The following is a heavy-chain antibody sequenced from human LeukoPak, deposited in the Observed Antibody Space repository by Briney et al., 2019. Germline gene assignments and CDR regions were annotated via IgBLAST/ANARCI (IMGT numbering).Heavy chain of an antibody. CDR2: IWYDGSNK. CDR3: ARESRGCSSTSCYSGVDYYYGMDV. J-gene: IGHJ6*02. D-gene: IGHD2-2*01. CDR1: GFTFSSYG. V-gene: IGHV3-33*01. Sequence: PGGSLRLSCAASGFTFSSYGMHWVRQAPGKGLEWVAVIWYDGSNKYYADSVKGRFTISRDNSKNTLYLQMNSLRAEDTAVYYCARESRGCSSTSCYSGVDYYYGMDVWGQGTTVTVSS.